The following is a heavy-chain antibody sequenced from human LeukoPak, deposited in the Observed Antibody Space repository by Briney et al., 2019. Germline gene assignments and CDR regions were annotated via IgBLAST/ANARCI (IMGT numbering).Heavy chain of an antibody. J-gene: IGHJ5*02. CDR1: GDSVSINSAA. Sequence: SQTLSLTFAISGDSVSINSAAWNWIRQSPSRGLEWLGRTYYRSKWYNDYAVSVKSRITINPDTSKNQFSLQLNSVTPEDTAVYYCARVQVVAATRRFDPWGQGTLVTVSS. V-gene: IGHV6-1*01. CDR3: ARVQVVAATRRFDP. D-gene: IGHD2-15*01. CDR2: TYYRSKWYN.